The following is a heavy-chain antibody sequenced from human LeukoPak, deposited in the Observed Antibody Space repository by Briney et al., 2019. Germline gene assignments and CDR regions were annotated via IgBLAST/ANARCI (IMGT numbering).Heavy chain of an antibody. Sequence: TSETLSLTCAVYGGSFSGYYWSWIRQPLGKGLEWIGEINHSGSTNYNPSLKSRVTISVDTSKNQFSLKLSSVTAADTAVYYCARHYGDYGGPAGFDYWGQGTLVTVSS. J-gene: IGHJ4*02. V-gene: IGHV4-34*01. CDR2: INHSGST. CDR1: GGSFSGYY. D-gene: IGHD4-17*01. CDR3: ARHYGDYGGPAGFDY.